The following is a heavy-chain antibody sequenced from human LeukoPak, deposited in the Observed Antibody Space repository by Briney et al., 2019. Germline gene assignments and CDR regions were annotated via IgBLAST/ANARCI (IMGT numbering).Heavy chain of an antibody. J-gene: IGHJ6*03. V-gene: IGHV4-39*07. CDR1: GVSISSSNSY. CDR2: IYYSGNT. Sequence: SETLSLTCTVSGVSISSSNSYWGWIRQPPGKGLEWIGSIYYSGNTYYNPSLESRVTISVDTSKNQFSLKLSSVTAADTAVYYCARGVSSGYYGGGYYYMDVWGKGTTVTISS. CDR3: ARGVSSGYYGGGYYYMDV. D-gene: IGHD3-22*01.